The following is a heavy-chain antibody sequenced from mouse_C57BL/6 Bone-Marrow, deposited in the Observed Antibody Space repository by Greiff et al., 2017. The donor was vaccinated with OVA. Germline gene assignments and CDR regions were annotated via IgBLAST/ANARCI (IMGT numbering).Heavy chain of an antibody. J-gene: IGHJ3*01. V-gene: IGHV5-12*01. D-gene: IGHD2-3*01. CDR2: ISNGGGST. CDR1: GFTFSDYY. CDR3: ASRIYDGYYGGY. Sequence: EVQVVESGGGLVQPGGSLKLSCAASGFTFSDYYMYWVRQTPEKRLEWVAYISNGGGSTYYPDTVKGRFTISRDNAKNTLYLQMSLLKSEDTAMYYCASRIYDGYYGGYWGQGTLVTVSA.